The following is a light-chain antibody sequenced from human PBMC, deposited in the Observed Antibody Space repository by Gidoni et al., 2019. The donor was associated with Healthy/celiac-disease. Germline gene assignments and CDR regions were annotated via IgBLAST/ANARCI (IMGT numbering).Light chain of an antibody. CDR1: QSISSY. Sequence: DIQMTQSPSSLSASVGDRVTITCRASQSISSYLNWYQQKPGKAPKLLLYAASSLQSGVPSRFSGSGSGTDFTLTISRLQPEDFATYYCQQSYSTPRTCGQGTKVEIK. CDR2: AAS. J-gene: IGKJ1*01. V-gene: IGKV1-39*01. CDR3: QQSYSTPRT.